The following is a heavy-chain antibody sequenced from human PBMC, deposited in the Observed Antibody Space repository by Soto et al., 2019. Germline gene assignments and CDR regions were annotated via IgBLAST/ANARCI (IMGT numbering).Heavy chain of an antibody. D-gene: IGHD3-9*01. CDR1: GFTFSSYA. Sequence: EVQLLESGGGLVQPGGSLRLSCAASGFTFSSYAMSWVHQAPGKGLEWVSAISGSGGSTYYADSVKGRFTISRDNSKNTLYLQMNSLRAEDTAVYYCARAGIDDILAYFDYWGQGTLVTVSS. CDR3: ARAGIDDILAYFDY. V-gene: IGHV3-23*01. J-gene: IGHJ4*02. CDR2: ISGSGGST.